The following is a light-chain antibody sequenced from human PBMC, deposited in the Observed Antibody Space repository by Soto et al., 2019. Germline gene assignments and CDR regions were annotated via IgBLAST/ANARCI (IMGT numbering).Light chain of an antibody. J-gene: IGKJ2*01. CDR3: QQYYSTPPYT. V-gene: IGKV4-1*01. CDR1: QRVLYSSNNKTS. Sequence: DLVMTQSPDSLAVSLGERATINCKSSQRVLYSSNNKTSLAWYQQKPGQPPKLLIYWASTRESGVPDRFSGSGSGTDFTLTISSLQAEDVAVYYCQQYYSTPPYTFGQGTKLEIK. CDR2: WAS.